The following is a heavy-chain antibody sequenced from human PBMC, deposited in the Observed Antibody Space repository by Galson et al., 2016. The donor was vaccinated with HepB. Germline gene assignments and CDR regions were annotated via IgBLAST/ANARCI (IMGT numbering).Heavy chain of an antibody. CDR3: ASGYCRSGNCPDIDF. V-gene: IGHV3-30-3*01. CDR1: GFTFSTSS. CDR2: ISYDGNHK. D-gene: IGHD2-15*01. Sequence: SLRLSCAASGFTFSTSSMHWVRQAPGKGLEWVSLISYDGNHKYFADSVRGRVTIFRDNFRNTLSLQMNSLTTEDTGVYYCASGYCRSGNCPDIDFGGQGTLVTVSS. J-gene: IGHJ4*02.